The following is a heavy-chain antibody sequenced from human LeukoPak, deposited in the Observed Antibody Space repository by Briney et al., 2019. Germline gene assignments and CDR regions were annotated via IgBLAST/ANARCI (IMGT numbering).Heavy chain of an antibody. Sequence: GGSLRLSCAASGFIFSSMNWVRQAPGKGLEWVAYINGGGSPIYYADSVRGRFTISRDNSRNTLYLQMNSLRAEDTAVYYCAKDAEQQLVPDWFDPWGQGTLVTVSS. D-gene: IGHD6-13*01. V-gene: IGHV3-48*01. CDR2: INGGGSPI. CDR3: AKDAEQQLVPDWFDP. J-gene: IGHJ5*02. CDR1: GFIFSS.